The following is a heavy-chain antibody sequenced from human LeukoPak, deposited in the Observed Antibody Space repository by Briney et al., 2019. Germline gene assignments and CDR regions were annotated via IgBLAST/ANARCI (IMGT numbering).Heavy chain of an antibody. CDR2: ISGSGGST. Sequence: GGSLRLSCAASGFTFSTYFMSWVRQAPGAGLEWVSSISGSGGSTYYADSVKGRFTISRDNSKKTVYLEMNSLRAEDTAVYYCAKHYYYDSTGYLFDYWGQGTLVTVSS. CDR1: GFTFSTYF. J-gene: IGHJ4*02. D-gene: IGHD3-22*01. CDR3: AKHYYYDSTGYLFDY. V-gene: IGHV3-23*01.